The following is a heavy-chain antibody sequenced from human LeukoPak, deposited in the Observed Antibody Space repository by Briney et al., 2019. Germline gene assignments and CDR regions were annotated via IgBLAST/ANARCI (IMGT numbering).Heavy chain of an antibody. V-gene: IGHV3-21*01. Sequence: GGSLRLSCAASGFTFSSYSMNWVRQAPGKGLEWVSSISSSSYIYYADSVKGRFTISRDNAKNSLYLQMNTLRAEDTAVYYCARVGFPTYFDYWGQGTLVTVSS. CDR3: ARVGFPTYFDY. CDR1: GFTFSSYS. D-gene: IGHD3-16*01. J-gene: IGHJ4*02. CDR2: ISSSSYI.